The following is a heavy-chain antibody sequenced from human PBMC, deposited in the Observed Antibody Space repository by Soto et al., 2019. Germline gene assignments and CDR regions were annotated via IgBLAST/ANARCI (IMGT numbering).Heavy chain of an antibody. CDR3: AKDPDSIWRELGWFDP. D-gene: IGHD1-26*01. V-gene: IGHV3-30*18. CDR1: GFTFSSYG. J-gene: IGHJ5*02. CDR2: ISYDGSNK. Sequence: QVQLVESGGGVVQPGRSLRLSCAASGFTFSSYGMHWVRQAPGKGLEWVAVISYDGSNKYYADSVKDRFTISRDNSKNTLYLQMNSLRAEDTAVYYCAKDPDSIWRELGWFDPWGQGTLVTVSS.